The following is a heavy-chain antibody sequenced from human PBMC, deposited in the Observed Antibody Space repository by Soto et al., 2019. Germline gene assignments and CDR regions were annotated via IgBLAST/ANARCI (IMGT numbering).Heavy chain of an antibody. J-gene: IGHJ6*02. CDR1: GFTFSSYW. D-gene: IGHD3-3*01. CDR3: ARGNVLRFLEWRRNGMDV. CDR2: INSDGGST. V-gene: IGHV3-74*01. Sequence: PGGSLRLSCAASGFTFSSYWMHWVRQAPGKGLVWVSRINSDGGSTSYADSVKGRFTISRDNAKNTLYLQMNSLRAEDTAVYYCARGNVLRFLEWRRNGMDVWGQGTTVTVSS.